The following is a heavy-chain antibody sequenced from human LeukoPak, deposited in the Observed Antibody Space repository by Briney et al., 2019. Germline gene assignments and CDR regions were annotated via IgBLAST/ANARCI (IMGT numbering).Heavy chain of an antibody. J-gene: IGHJ2*01. D-gene: IGHD2-2*01. CDR3: ARDRCSSTSCQYWYFDL. CDR1: GGPISSGSYY. V-gene: IGHV4-61*02. CDR2: IYTSGST. Sequence: PSETLSLTCTVSGGPISSGSYYWSWIRQPAGKGLEWIGRIYTSGSTNYNPSLKSRVTISVDTSKNQFSLKLSSVTAADTAVYYCARDRCSSTSCQYWYFDLWGRGTLVTVSS.